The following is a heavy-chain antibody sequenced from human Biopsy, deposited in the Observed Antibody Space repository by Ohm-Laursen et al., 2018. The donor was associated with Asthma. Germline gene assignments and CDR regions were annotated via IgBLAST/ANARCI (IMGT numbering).Heavy chain of an antibody. D-gene: IGHD3-16*01. Sequence: SLRLSCSASGFTFADYAMNWVRQAPGKGLEWVSGISWNSGSLEYADSVKGRFTVSRDNAKRTLYLQMNSLRAEDTALYYCVRVWGGSAFDIWGQGTMVTVSS. CDR3: VRVWGGSAFDI. CDR2: ISWNSGSL. V-gene: IGHV3-9*01. CDR1: GFTFADYA. J-gene: IGHJ3*02.